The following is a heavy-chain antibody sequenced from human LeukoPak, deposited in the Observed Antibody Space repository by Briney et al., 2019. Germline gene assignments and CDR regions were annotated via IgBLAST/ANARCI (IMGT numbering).Heavy chain of an antibody. J-gene: IGHJ3*02. CDR1: GGSISSGSYY. Sequence: SEILSLTCTVSGGSISSGSYYWSWIRQPAGKGLEWIGRIYTSGSTNYNPSLKSRVTISVDTSKNQFSLKLSSVTAADTAVYYCAREVVDTAVDAFDIWGQGTMVTVSS. CDR3: AREVVDTAVDAFDI. CDR2: IYTSGST. D-gene: IGHD5-18*01. V-gene: IGHV4-61*02.